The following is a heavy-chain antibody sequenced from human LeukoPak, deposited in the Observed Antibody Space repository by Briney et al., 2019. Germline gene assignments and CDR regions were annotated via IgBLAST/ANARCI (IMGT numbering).Heavy chain of an antibody. Sequence: SETLSLTCTVSGDSLSSSRFYWSWIRQPPAKGLEWIGSILYTGRPFYNPSLKSRVTISVDTSKNQFSLRLGSVAASDTAVYYCARRDVGATIDYWGQGTLVTVSS. CDR2: ILYTGRP. J-gene: IGHJ4*02. D-gene: IGHD1-26*01. V-gene: IGHV4-39*01. CDR1: GDSLSSSRFY. CDR3: ARRDVGATIDY.